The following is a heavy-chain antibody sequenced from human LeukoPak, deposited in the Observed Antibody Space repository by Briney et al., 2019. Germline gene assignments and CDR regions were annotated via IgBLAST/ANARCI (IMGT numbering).Heavy chain of an antibody. V-gene: IGHV3-23*01. CDR1: GFTFSSYA. J-gene: IGHJ4*02. CDR2: ISGSGGST. D-gene: IGHD6-13*01. CDR3: AKTVGSSRHPQYYFDY. Sequence: GGSLRLSCAASGFTFSSYAMSWVRQAPGKGLEWVSAISGSGGSTYYADSVKGRFTISRDNSKNTLYLQMNSLRAEDTAVYYCAKTVGSSRHPQYYFDYWGQGTLVTVSS.